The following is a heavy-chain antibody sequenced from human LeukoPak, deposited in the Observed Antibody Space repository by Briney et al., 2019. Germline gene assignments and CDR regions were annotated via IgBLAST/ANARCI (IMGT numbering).Heavy chain of an antibody. CDR2: IYYSGST. V-gene: IGHV4-59*01. CDR1: GGSISRYY. CDR3: ARVTTVTWWFDP. J-gene: IGHJ5*02. D-gene: IGHD4-17*01. Sequence: SETLSLTCTVSGGSISRYYWSWIRQPPGKGVEWIGYIYYSGSTNYNPSLKSRVTISVDTSKNQFSLKLSSVTAADTAVYYCARVTTVTWWFDPWGQGTLVTVSS.